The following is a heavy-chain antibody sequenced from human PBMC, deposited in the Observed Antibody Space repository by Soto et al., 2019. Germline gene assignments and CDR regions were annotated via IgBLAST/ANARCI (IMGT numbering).Heavy chain of an antibody. CDR3: ATYYDILTGYTFDI. Sequence: QVQLQESGPGLVKPSGTLSLTCAVSGGSISSSNWWSWVRQPPGKGLEWVGEIYHSGSTNYSPSLKSRLTISVDKSKNPFSLRLSSVTAADTAVYYCATYYDILTGYTFDIWGQGTMVTVSS. D-gene: IGHD3-9*01. CDR2: IYHSGST. CDR1: GGSISSSNW. J-gene: IGHJ3*02. V-gene: IGHV4-4*02.